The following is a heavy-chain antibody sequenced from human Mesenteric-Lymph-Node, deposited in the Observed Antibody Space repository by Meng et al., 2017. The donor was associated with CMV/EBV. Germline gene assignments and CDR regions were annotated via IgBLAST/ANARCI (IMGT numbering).Heavy chain of an antibody. CDR1: GYSISSVYY. V-gene: IGHV4-38-2*02. Sequence: SETLSLTCTVSGYSISSVYYWGWIRQPPGKGLEWIGSIYHSGSTDYNPSLKSRVTISVDTSKNQFSLKLNSVTAADTAVYYCARVGSSRAFDIWGQGTMVTVSS. CDR2: IYHSGST. D-gene: IGHD2-2*01. J-gene: IGHJ3*02. CDR3: ARVGSSRAFDI.